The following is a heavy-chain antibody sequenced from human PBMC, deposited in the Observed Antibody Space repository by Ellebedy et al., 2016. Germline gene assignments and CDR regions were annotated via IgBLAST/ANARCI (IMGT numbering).Heavy chain of an antibody. CDR1: GYTFTSYG. CDR3: ARGIQLSSHYGMDV. CDR2: ISAYNGNT. V-gene: IGHV1-18*01. Sequence: ASVKVSXKASGYTFTSYGISWVRQAPGQGLEWMGWISAYNGNTNYAQKLQGRVTMTTDTSTSTAYMELSSLRSEDTAVYYCARGIQLSSHYGMDVWGQGTTVTVSS. J-gene: IGHJ6*02. D-gene: IGHD5-18*01.